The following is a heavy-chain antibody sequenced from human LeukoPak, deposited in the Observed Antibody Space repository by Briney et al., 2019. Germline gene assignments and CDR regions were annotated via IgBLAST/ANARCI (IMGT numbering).Heavy chain of an antibody. J-gene: IGHJ4*02. Sequence: ASVKVSCKASGYTFTGYYVHWVRQAPGQGLEWVGWINPNSGDTAYEQKFNGRVTLTRDTSIATAYMDMSALATDDTAVYYCARDRGPSYDSGIYYQYYFQFWGQGTLVAVSS. V-gene: IGHV1-2*02. CDR3: ARDRGPSYDSGIYYQYYFQF. D-gene: IGHD3-10*01. CDR2: INPNSGDT. CDR1: GYTFTGYY.